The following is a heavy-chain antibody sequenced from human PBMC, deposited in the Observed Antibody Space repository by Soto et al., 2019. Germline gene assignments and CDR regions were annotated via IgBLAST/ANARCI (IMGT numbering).Heavy chain of an antibody. D-gene: IGHD3-9*01. J-gene: IGHJ4*02. CDR3: ARGQFNILTGYYIDF. V-gene: IGHV4-31*03. Sequence: SETLSLTCTVSGGSISSGGYYWSWIRQHPGKGLEWIGYIYHSGSTNYNPSLKSRLSISADTSENQFSLKLYSVTAADTAVYYCARGQFNILTGYYIDFWGQGTLVTVSS. CDR2: IYHSGST. CDR1: GGSISSGGYY.